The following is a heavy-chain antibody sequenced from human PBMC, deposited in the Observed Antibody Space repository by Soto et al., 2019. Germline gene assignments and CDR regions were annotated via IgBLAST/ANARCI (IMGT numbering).Heavy chain of an antibody. Sequence: ASVKVSCKVSGYTLTELSMHWVRQAPGKGLEWMGGFDPEDGETIYSQKFQGRVTMTEDTSTDTAYMELSSLRSEDTAVYYCATVSVRVIRGVNYYFDYWSQGTLVTVSS. CDR3: ATVSVRVIRGVNYYFDY. CDR2: FDPEDGET. CDR1: GYTLTELS. V-gene: IGHV1-24*01. J-gene: IGHJ4*02. D-gene: IGHD3-10*01.